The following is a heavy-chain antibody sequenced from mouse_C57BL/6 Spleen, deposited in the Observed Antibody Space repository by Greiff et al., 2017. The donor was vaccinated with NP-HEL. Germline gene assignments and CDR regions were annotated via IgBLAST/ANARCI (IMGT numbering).Heavy chain of an antibody. J-gene: IGHJ3*01. V-gene: IGHV10-1*01. Sequence: EVKLLESGGGLVQPKGSLKLSCAASGFSFNTYAMNWVRQAPGKGLEWVARIRSKSNNYATYYADSVKDRFTISRDDSESMLYLQMNNLKTEDTAMYYCVRRPFAYWGQGTLVTVSA. CDR2: IRSKSNNYAT. CDR1: GFSFNTYA. CDR3: VRRPFAY.